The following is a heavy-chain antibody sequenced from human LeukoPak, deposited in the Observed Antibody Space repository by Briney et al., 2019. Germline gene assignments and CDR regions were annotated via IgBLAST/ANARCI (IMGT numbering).Heavy chain of an antibody. CDR3: ARDWEYYDFWSGFSKQGGAFDI. Sequence: GGSLRLSCAASGFTFSSYWMSWVRQAPGKGLEWVANIKQDGSEKYYVDSVKGRFTISRDNAKNSLYLQMNSLRAEDTAVYYCARDWEYYDFWSGFSKQGGAFDIWGQGTMVTVS. D-gene: IGHD3-3*01. V-gene: IGHV3-7*01. CDR2: IKQDGSEK. CDR1: GFTFSSYW. J-gene: IGHJ3*02.